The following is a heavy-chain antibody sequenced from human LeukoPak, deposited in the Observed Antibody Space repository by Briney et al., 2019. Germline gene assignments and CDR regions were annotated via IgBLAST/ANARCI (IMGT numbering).Heavy chain of an antibody. Sequence: GGSLRLSCAASGFTFSSYSMNWVRQAPGKGLEWVSSISSSSSYIYYADSVKGRFTISRDNAKNSLYLQMNSLRAEDTAVYYCARESAAIAALDCWGQGTLVTVSS. J-gene: IGHJ4*02. CDR3: ARESAAIAALDC. CDR2: ISSSSSYI. CDR1: GFTFSSYS. V-gene: IGHV3-21*01. D-gene: IGHD6-13*01.